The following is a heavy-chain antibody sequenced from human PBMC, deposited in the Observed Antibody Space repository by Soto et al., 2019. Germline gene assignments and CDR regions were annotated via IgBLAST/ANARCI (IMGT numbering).Heavy chain of an antibody. V-gene: IGHV1-69*13. CDR1: GGTFSSYA. Sequence: SVKVSCKASGGTFSSYAISWVRQAPGQGLEWMGGIIPIFGTANYAQKFQGRVTITADESTSTAYMELSSLRSEDTAVYYCASPPYGSGSYLAYWGQGTLVTVSS. CDR3: ASPPYGSGSYLAY. J-gene: IGHJ4*02. D-gene: IGHD3-10*01. CDR2: IIPIFGTA.